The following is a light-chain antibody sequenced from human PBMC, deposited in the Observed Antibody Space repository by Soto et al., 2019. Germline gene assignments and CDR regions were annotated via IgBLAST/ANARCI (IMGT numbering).Light chain of an antibody. CDR3: SSYTSSSTLV. CDR1: SSDVGSYNL. J-gene: IGLJ2*01. V-gene: IGLV2-14*02. Sequence: QSALTQPASVSGSPGQSITISCTGTSSDVGSYNLVSWYQHHPGKAPKLMIFEVSNRPSGVSNRFSGSKSGNTASLTISGLQAEDEADYFCSSYTSSSTLVFGGGTQLTVL. CDR2: EVS.